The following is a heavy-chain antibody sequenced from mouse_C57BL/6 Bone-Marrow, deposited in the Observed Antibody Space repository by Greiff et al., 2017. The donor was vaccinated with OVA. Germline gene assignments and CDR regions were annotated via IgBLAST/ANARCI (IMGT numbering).Heavy chain of an antibody. V-gene: IGHV1-82*01. D-gene: IGHD3-2*02. CDR3: ARQLRPPAWFAY. J-gene: IGHJ3*01. CDR2: IYPGDGDT. Sequence: VQLQQSGPELVKPGASVKISCKASGYAFSSSWMNWVKQRPGKGLEWIGRIYPGDGDTNYNGKFKGKATLTADKSSSTAYMQLSSLTSEDSAVYFCARQLRPPAWFAYWGQGTLVTVSA. CDR1: GYAFSSSW.